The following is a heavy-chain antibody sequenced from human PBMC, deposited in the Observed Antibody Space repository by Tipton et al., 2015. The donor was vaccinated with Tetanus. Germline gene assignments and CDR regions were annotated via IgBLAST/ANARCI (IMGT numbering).Heavy chain of an antibody. CDR3: ARSRYSSTWSWFDP. CDR2: IYYSGST. D-gene: IGHD6-13*01. J-gene: IGHJ5*02. CDR1: GDSVGSYY. Sequence: LRLSCAVSGDSVGSYYWTWIRQPPGKGLEWIGYIYYSGSTNYNPSLKSRVTISVDTSKNQFSLKLSSVTAADTAVYYCARSRYSSTWSWFDPWGQGTQVTVSS. V-gene: IGHV4-59*02.